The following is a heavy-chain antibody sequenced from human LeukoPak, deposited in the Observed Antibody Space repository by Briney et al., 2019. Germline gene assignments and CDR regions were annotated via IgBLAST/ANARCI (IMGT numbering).Heavy chain of an antibody. CDR2: IRSKANNYAT. Sequence: GGSLRLSCAASGFTFSGSAMHWVRQASGKGLEWVGRIRSKANNYATAYVASVKGRFTISRDDSKNTAYLQMNSLKTEDTAVYYCTRDIVGSNYRGQGTLVTVSS. V-gene: IGHV3-73*01. CDR3: TRDIVGSNY. CDR1: GFTFSGSA. J-gene: IGHJ4*02. D-gene: IGHD5-12*01.